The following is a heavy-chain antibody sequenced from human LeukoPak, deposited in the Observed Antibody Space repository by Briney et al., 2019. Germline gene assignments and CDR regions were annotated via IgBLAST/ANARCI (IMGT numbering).Heavy chain of an antibody. D-gene: IGHD3-22*01. J-gene: IGHJ4*02. CDR3: ARDPLYYYDSSGYYY. CDR2: ISGSGGST. CDR1: GFTFSSYA. V-gene: IGHV3-23*01. Sequence: GGSLRLSCAASGFTFSSYAMSWVRQAPGKGLEWVSAISGSGGSTYYADSVKGRFTISRDNSKNTLYLQMNSLRAEDTAVYYRARDPLYYYDSSGYYYWGQGTPVTVSS.